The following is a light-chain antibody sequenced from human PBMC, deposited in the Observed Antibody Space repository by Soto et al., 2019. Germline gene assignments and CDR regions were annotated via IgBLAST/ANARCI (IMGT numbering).Light chain of an antibody. CDR2: ANN. J-gene: IGLJ1*01. CDR1: SSNIGAGYD. V-gene: IGLV1-40*01. CDR3: QSYDTSLSGYV. Sequence: QSVLTQPPSVSGAPGQRVTISCTGSSSNIGAGYDVHWYQQLPGTAPKLLIYANNNRPAGVPDRFSVSKSGTSASLVITGLQAEDEADYYCQSYDTSLSGYVFGTGTKVTVL.